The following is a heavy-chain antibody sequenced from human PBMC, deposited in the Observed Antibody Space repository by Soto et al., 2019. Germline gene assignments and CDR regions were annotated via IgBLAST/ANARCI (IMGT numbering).Heavy chain of an antibody. CDR2: ISWNSGSI. D-gene: IGHD3-16*01. CDR3: AKNGPGGGDGYYYYYGMDV. CDR1: GFTFDDYA. V-gene: IGHV3-9*01. Sequence: GGSLRLSCAASGFTFDDYAMHWVRQAPGKGLEWVSGISWNSGSIGYADSVKGRFTISRDNAKNSLYLQMNSLRAEDTALYYCAKNGPGGGDGYYYYYGMDVWGQGTTVTVSS. J-gene: IGHJ6*02.